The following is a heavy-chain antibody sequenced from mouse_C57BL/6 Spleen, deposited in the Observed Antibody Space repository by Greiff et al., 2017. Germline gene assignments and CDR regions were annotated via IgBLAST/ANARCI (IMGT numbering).Heavy chain of an antibody. J-gene: IGHJ4*01. CDR2: ISSGSSTI. CDR1: GFTFSDYG. V-gene: IGHV5-17*01. CDR3: ARNPYAMDY. Sequence: EVNVVESGGGLVKPGGSLKLSCAASGFTFSDYGMHWVRQAPEKGLEWVAYISSGSSTIYYADTVKGRFTISRDNAKNTLFLQMTSLRSEDTAMYYCARNPYAMDYWGQGTSVTVSS.